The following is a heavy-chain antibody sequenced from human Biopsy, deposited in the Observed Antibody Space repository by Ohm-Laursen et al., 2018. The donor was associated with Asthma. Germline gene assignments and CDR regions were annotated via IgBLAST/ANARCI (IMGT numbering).Heavy chain of an antibody. CDR1: SGSIRTGDFY. J-gene: IGHJ5*02. Sequence: TLSLTCSVSSGSIRTGDFYWSWIRQHPVKGLEWIGYIYYSGSTYYNPSLKSRVSISLDTSKNQFSLSLTSVTAADTAVYYCARTTYGGDGFDPWGQGTLVTVSS. CDR2: IYYSGST. D-gene: IGHD4-23*01. V-gene: IGHV4-31*03. CDR3: ARTTYGGDGFDP.